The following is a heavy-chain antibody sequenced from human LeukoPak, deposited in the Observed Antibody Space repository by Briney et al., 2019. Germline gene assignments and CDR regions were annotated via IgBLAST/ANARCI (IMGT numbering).Heavy chain of an antibody. D-gene: IGHD6-19*01. Sequence: GGSLRLSCAASGFTFSDYYMSWIRQAPGKGLEWVSYISSSSSYTNYADSVKGRFTISRDNAKNSLYLQMNSLRAEDTAVYYCAKDQIGWAPGYSSGPLDYWGQGTPVTVSS. CDR1: GFTFSDYY. CDR3: AKDQIGWAPGYSSGPLDY. J-gene: IGHJ4*02. CDR2: ISSSSSYT. V-gene: IGHV3-11*06.